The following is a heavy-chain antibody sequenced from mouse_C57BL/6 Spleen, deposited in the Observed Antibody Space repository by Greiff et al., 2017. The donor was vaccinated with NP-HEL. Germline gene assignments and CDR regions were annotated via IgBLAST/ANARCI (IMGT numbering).Heavy chain of an antibody. V-gene: IGHV1-54*01. Sequence: QVQLQQSGAELVRPGPSVKVSCKASGYAFTNYLIEWVKQRPGQCLEWIGVINPGSGGTNYNEKFKGKATLTADKSSSTAYMQLSSLTSEDSAVYFCAILRDYDWFAYWGQGTLVTVSA. D-gene: IGHD2-4*01. CDR3: AILRDYDWFAY. J-gene: IGHJ3*01. CDR1: GYAFTNYL. CDR2: INPGSGGT.